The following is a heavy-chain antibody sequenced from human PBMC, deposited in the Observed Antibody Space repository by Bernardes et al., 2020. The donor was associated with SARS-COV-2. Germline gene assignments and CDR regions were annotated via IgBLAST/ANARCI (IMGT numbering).Heavy chain of an antibody. CDR3: ARDLGSDTVLMPAALPGDC. D-gene: IGHD2-8*01. Sequence: GGTLRLSCAVSGFTFSSYCMTWVRQAPGKGLEWVANIKQDGNEKYYVDSVKGRFTISRDNAKNSLYLQMDSLRAEDTAVYYCARDLGSDTVLMPAALPGDCWGQGTRVTVSS. V-gene: IGHV3-7*01. CDR2: IKQDGNEK. CDR1: GFTFSSYC. J-gene: IGHJ4*02.